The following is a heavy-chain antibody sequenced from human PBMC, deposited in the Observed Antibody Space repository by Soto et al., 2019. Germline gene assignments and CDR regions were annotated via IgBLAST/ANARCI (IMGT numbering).Heavy chain of an antibody. CDR2: IIPIFGTA. CDR3: ARVDCSGGSCYFGWLDS. CDR1: GGTFSSYA. V-gene: IGHV1-69*01. J-gene: IGHJ5*01. Sequence: QVQLVQSGAEVKKPGSSVKVSCKASGGTFSSYAISWVRQAPGQGLEWMGGIIPIFGTANYAQKFLGRVTITWDGPTSTAYMELSSLRSEDRAVYYCARVDCSGGSCYFGWLDSWFQGPLVTVS. D-gene: IGHD2-15*01.